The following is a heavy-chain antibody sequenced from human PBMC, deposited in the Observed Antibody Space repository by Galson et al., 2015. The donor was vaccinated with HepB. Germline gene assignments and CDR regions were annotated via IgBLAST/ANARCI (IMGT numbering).Heavy chain of an antibody. CDR2: ISYDGSNK. D-gene: IGHD6-6*01. Sequence: SLRLSCAASGFTFSSYAMHWVRQAPGKGLEWVAVISYDGSNKYYADSVKGRFTISRDNSKNTLYLQMNSLRAEDTAVYYCARDLFTGSYSSWGRLDYWGQGTLVTVSS. J-gene: IGHJ4*02. CDR3: ARDLFTGSYSSWGRLDY. V-gene: IGHV3-30-3*01. CDR1: GFTFSSYA.